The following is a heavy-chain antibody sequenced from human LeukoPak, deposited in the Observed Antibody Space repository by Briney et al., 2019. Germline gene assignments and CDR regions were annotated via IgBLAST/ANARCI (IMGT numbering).Heavy chain of an antibody. CDR1: GFTLSTYW. V-gene: IGHV3-7*01. CDR2: IKQEGSEK. CDR3: ARDRGSSGRLGRFDN. J-gene: IGHJ4*02. D-gene: IGHD6-19*01. Sequence: GGSLRLSCAASGFTLSTYWMTWVRQAPGKGLEWVANIKQEGSEKYYVDSVKGRFTISRDNAKKLLYLQMNSLRVEDTAVYYCARDRGSSGRLGRFDNWGQGTLVTVST.